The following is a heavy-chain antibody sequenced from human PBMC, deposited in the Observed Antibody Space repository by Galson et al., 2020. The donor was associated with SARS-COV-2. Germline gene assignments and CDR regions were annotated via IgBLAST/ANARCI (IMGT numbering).Heavy chain of an antibody. J-gene: IGHJ6*02. CDR3: ARESSHYYGIDV. CDR2: IYTGGTA. V-gene: IGHV3-53*01. D-gene: IGHD3-16*02. CDR1: GFTVSSYY. Sequence: GGSLRLFCAASGFTVSSYYMSWVRQAPGKGLEWISVIYTGGTAFYADSVKGRFTISRDNSQSTLYLQMNSLRVEDTAVYYCARESSHYYGIDVWGRGTTVTVSS.